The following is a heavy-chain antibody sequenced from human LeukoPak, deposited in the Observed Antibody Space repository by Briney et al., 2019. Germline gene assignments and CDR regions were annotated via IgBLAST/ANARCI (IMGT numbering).Heavy chain of an antibody. V-gene: IGHV4-4*02. CDR3: ARDKREPRYAFDI. Sequence: SETLSLTCAVSGGSISSSNWWSWVRQPPGKGLEWIGEIYHSGSTNYSPSLKSRVTISVDKSKNQFSLKLSSVTAADTAVYYCARDKREPRYAFDIWGQGTMVTVSS. CDR1: GGSISSSNW. CDR2: IYHSGST. J-gene: IGHJ3*02. D-gene: IGHD1-26*01.